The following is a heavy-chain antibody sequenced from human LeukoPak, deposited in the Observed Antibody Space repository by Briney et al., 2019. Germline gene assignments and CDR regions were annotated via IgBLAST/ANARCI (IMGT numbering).Heavy chain of an antibody. Sequence: PGGSLRLSCAASGLTSSSYGMHWVRQAPGKGLEWVAVISYDGNNKCYADSVKGRFSISRDNPKSTLYLQMNSLRLEDTAVYYCSRGLGVWYFDLWGRGTLVTVSS. CDR2: ISYDGNNK. D-gene: IGHD3-10*01. CDR1: GLTSSSYG. CDR3: SRGLGVWYFDL. J-gene: IGHJ2*01. V-gene: IGHV3-33*01.